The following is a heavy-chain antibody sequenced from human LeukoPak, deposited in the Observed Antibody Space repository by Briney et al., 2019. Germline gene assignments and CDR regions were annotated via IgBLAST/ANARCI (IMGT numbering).Heavy chain of an antibody. Sequence: PGGSLRLSCAASGFTFSSYAMHWVRQAPGKGLEWVAVISYDGSNKYYADSVKGRFTISRDNSKNTLYLQMNSLRAEDTAVYYCARRSAVGIDYWGQGTLVTVSS. CDR2: ISYDGSNK. CDR3: ARRSAVGIDY. CDR1: GFTFSSYA. J-gene: IGHJ4*02. V-gene: IGHV3-30-3*01. D-gene: IGHD6-19*01.